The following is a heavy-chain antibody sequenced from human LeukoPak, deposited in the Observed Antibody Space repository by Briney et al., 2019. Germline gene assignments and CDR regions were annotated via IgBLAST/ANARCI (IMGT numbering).Heavy chain of an antibody. Sequence: SETLSLTCTVSGYSISSGYYWGWIRQPPGKGLEWIGSIYHSGSTYYNPSLKSRVTISVDTSKNQFSLKLSSVTAADTAVYYCARQRTYYDYVWGSYRSTDKYYFDYWGQGTLVTVSS. CDR1: GYSISSGYY. CDR3: ARQRTYYDYVWGSYRSTDKYYFDY. D-gene: IGHD3-16*02. CDR2: IYHSGST. V-gene: IGHV4-38-2*02. J-gene: IGHJ4*02.